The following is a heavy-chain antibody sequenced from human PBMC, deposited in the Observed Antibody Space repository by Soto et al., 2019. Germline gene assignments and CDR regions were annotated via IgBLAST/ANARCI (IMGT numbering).Heavy chain of an antibody. CDR3: ARDQEIYSSGWADAFDI. D-gene: IGHD6-19*01. CDR2: ISAYNGNT. CDR1: GYTFTSYG. Sequence: ASVKVSCKASGYTFTSYGISWVRQAPGQGLEWMGWISAYNGNTKYSQKFQGRVTITRDTSASTAYMELSSLRSEDTAVYYCARDQEIYSSGWADAFDIWGQGTMVTVSS. J-gene: IGHJ3*02. V-gene: IGHV1-18*01.